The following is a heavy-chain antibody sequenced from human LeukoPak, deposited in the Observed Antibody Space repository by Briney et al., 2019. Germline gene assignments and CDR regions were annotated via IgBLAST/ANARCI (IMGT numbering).Heavy chain of an antibody. J-gene: IGHJ4*02. Sequence: PSETLSLTCTVSGGSISSSSYYWGWIRQPPGKGLEWIGSIYYSGSTYYNPSLKSRVTISVDTSKNQFSLKLSSVTAADTAVYYRASPITFGGVIDPYYFDYWGQGTLVTVSS. CDR2: IYYSGST. CDR3: ASPITFGGVIDPYYFDY. CDR1: GGSISSSSYY. D-gene: IGHD3-16*02. V-gene: IGHV4-39*01.